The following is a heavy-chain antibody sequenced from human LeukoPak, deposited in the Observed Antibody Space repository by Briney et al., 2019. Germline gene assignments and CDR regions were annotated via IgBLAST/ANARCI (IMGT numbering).Heavy chain of an antibody. CDR1: GGSISSSS. D-gene: IGHD2-21*02. J-gene: IGHJ6*02. CDR3: ARDSGHIVVVTGMDV. V-gene: IGHV3-21*01. CDR2: ISSSSSYI. Sequence: ETLSLTCTVSGGSISSSSYYWGWIRQPPGKGLEWVSSISSSSSYIYYADSVKGRFTISRDNAKNSLYLQMNSLRAEDTAVYYCARDSGHIVVVTGMDVWGQGTTVTVSS.